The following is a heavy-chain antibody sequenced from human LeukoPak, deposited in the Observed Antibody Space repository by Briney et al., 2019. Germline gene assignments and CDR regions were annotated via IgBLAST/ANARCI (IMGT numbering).Heavy chain of an antibody. CDR3: ARVSDILTGYYPWAFDI. V-gene: IGHV4-59*01. D-gene: IGHD3-9*01. CDR1: GGSISSYY. CDR2: IYYSGST. Sequence: PSETLSLTCTVSGGSISSYYWSWIRQPPGKGLEWIGYIYYSGSTNYNPSLKSRVTISVDTSKNQFSLKLSSVTAADTAVYYCARVSDILTGYYPWAFDIWGQGTIVTVSS. J-gene: IGHJ3*02.